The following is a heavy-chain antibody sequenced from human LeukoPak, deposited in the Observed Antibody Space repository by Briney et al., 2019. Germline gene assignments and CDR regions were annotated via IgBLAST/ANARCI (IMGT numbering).Heavy chain of an antibody. CDR2: IYHSGST. J-gene: IGHJ5*02. Sequence: SETLSLTCSVSGYSISSGYYWGWNRQPPGKGLEWIGSIYHSGSTYYNPSLKSRVTISVDTSKNQFSLKLRSVTAADTAVYYCARPKSRLSWFDPWGQGTLVTVSS. V-gene: IGHV4-38-2*01. CDR1: GYSISSGYY. CDR3: ARPKSRLSWFDP.